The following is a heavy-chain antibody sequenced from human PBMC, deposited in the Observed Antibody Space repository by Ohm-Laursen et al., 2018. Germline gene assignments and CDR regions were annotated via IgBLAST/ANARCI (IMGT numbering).Heavy chain of an antibody. CDR1: GGSISGYY. CDR2: IYDSGRT. V-gene: IGHV4-59*08. CDR3: ARHLGDAFDI. J-gene: IGHJ3*02. Sequence: GTLSLTCSVSGGSISGYYWSWIRQPPGKGLEWIGYIYDSGRTNYNPSLKSRVSTSVDTPKNQVPLKLSSVTAADTAVYYCARHLGDAFDIWGQGTMVIVSS.